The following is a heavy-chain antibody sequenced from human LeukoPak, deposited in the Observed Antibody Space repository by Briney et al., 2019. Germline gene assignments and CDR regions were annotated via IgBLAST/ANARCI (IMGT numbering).Heavy chain of an antibody. CDR2: ISYDGNNK. CDR1: GFTFSRYA. CDR3: ARVILTGPHYFDY. D-gene: IGHD3-9*01. J-gene: IGHJ4*02. V-gene: IGHV3-30-3*01. Sequence: GGSLRLSCATSGFTFSRYAMHWVRQAPGKGLEWVAVISYDGNNKYYAESVKGRFTISRDNSKNTLFLQVNSLRVEDTAVYYCARVILTGPHYFDYWGPGTLVTVSS.